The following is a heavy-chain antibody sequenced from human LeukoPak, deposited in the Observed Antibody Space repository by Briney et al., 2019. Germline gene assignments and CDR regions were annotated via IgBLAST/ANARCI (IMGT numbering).Heavy chain of an antibody. CDR3: SRVSSGSYATSPLLN. V-gene: IGHV1-2*02. CDR2: ISPNSGGI. CDR1: GYTFTDYY. J-gene: IGHJ4*02. D-gene: IGHD1-26*01. Sequence: EASVKVSCKASGYTFTDYYIHWVRQAPGQGLEWMGWISPNSGGINYAQKFQGRVTMTRDTSISTAYMELSRLRSDDTAVYYCSRVSSGSYATSPLLNWGQGTLVTVSS.